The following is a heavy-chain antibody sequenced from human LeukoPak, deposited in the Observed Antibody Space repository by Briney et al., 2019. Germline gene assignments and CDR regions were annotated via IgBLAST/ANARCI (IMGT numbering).Heavy chain of an antibody. V-gene: IGHV7-4-1*02. CDR3: ARVKGRYYDSSGNLDY. J-gene: IGHJ4*02. CDR2: INTNTGNP. D-gene: IGHD3-22*01. CDR1: GYTFTSYA. Sequence: ASVKVSCKASGYTFTSYAMNLVRQAPGQGLEWMGWINTNTGNPTYAQGFTGRFVFSLDTSVSTAYLQISSLKAEDTAVYYCARVKGRYYDSSGNLDYWGQGTLVTVSS.